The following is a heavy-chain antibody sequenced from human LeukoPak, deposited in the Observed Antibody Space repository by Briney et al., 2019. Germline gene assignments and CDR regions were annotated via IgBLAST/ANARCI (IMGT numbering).Heavy chain of an antibody. Sequence: ASVKVSCKASGYTFTSYDINWVRQATGQGLEWMGWMNPNSGNTGYAQKFQGRVTMTRNTSISTAYMELSSLRSEDTAVYYCARAYSSGWYPLYYFDYWGQGTLVTVSS. CDR3: ARAYSSGWYPLYYFDY. D-gene: IGHD6-19*01. CDR2: MNPNSGNT. J-gene: IGHJ4*02. V-gene: IGHV1-8*01. CDR1: GYTFTSYD.